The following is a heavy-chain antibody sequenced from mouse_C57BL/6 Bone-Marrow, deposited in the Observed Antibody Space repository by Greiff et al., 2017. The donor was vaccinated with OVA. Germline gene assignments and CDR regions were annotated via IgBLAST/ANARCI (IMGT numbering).Heavy chain of an antibody. V-gene: IGHV14-4*01. CDR3: TSSGSFAY. CDR1: GFNIKDDY. J-gene: IGHJ2*01. CDR2: IDPENGDT. Sequence: VQLQQSGAELVRPGASVKLSCTASGFNIKDDYMHWVKQRPEQGLEWIGWIDPENGDTEYASKFQGKATITADTSSNTAYLQLSSLTSEYSAVYYCTSSGSFAYWGQGTTLTVSS. D-gene: IGHD6-1*01.